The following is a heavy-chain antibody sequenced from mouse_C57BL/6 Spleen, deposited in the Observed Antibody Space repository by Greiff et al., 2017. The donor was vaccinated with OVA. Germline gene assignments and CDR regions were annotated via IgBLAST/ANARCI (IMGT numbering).Heavy chain of an antibody. CDR3: AGGYGSYGDMDY. J-gene: IGHJ4*01. Sequence: VQGVESGPELVKPGASVKISCKASGYAFSSSWMHWVKQRPGKGLEWIGRIYPGDGDTNYNGKFKGKATLTADKSSSTADMQLSSLTSEDSAVDDCAGGYGSYGDMDYWGQGTSVTVSS. CDR1: GYAFSSSW. CDR2: IYPGDGDT. D-gene: IGHD1-1*01. V-gene: IGHV1-82*01.